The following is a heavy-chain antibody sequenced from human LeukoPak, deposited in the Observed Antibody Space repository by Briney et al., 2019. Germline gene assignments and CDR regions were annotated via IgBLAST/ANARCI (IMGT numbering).Heavy chain of an antibody. D-gene: IGHD5-24*01. CDR1: GFTFSSYS. V-gene: IGHV3-48*01. CDR3: ARGGRWLQFWYFDL. CDR2: ISSSSSAM. J-gene: IGHJ2*01. Sequence: GGSLRLSCAASGFTFSSYSMNWVRQAPGKGLEWVSYISSSSSAMYYTDSVKGRFTISRDNAKNSLYLQMNSLRAEDTAVYYCARGGRWLQFWYFDLWGRGTLVTVSS.